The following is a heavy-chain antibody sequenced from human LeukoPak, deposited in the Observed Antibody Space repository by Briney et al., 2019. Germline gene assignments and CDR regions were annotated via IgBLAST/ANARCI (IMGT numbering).Heavy chain of an antibody. J-gene: IGHJ5*02. V-gene: IGHV1-18*01. CDR1: GYTFTSYG. CDR3: ARDYNAGSGAVAGTQGHWFDP. CDR2: ISAYNGNT. D-gene: IGHD6-19*01. Sequence: ASVKVSCKASGYTFTSYGISWVRQAPGQGLEWMGWISAYNGNTNYAQKLQGRVTMTTDTSTSTAYMELRSLRFDDTAVYYCARDYNAGSGAVAGTQGHWFDPWGQGTLVTVSS.